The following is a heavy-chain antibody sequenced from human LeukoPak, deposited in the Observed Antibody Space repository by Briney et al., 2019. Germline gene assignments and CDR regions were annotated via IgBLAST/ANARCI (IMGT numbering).Heavy chain of an antibody. J-gene: IGHJ5*02. CDR1: GGSFRGYY. CDR3: ARWGYGSGDSRGFDP. V-gene: IGHV4-34*01. CDR2: INRSGSI. D-gene: IGHD3-10*01. Sequence: SETLSLTCALYGGSFRGYYWNWIRQPPGQGLEWIGEINRSGSINYNPSLKSRVTISVDTSKNEFSLRLISVTAADTAVYYCARWGYGSGDSRGFDPWGQGTLVTVSS.